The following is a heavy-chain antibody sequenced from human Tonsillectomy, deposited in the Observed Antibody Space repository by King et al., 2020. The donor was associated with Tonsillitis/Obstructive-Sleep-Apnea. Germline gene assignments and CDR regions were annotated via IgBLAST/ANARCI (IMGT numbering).Heavy chain of an antibody. CDR1: GYSFTSYW. CDR3: ARRLRSSEQRLGNDAFDI. D-gene: IGHD6-25*01. J-gene: IGHJ3*02. CDR2: IYPGDSDT. V-gene: IGHV5-51*01. Sequence: VQLVESGAEVKKPGESLKISCTGSGYSFTSYWIGWVRQMPGKGLEWMGIIYPGDSDTRYSPSFQGQVTISADKSISTAYLQWSSLKASDTAMYYCARRLRSSEQRLGNDAFDIWGQGTMVTVSS.